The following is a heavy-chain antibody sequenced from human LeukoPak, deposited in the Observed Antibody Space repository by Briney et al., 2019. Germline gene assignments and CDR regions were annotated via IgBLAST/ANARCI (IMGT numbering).Heavy chain of an antibody. CDR2: ISQSETT. CDR3: AREGYRYVPGDY. J-gene: IGHJ4*02. D-gene: IGHD5-18*01. CDR1: GGPISSSNW. Sequence: SETLSPTCAVSGGPISSSNWWSWVRQPPGKGLEWIGEISQSETTNYNPSLKSRVTISIDKSKNQFSLKLTSVTAADTAVYYCAREGYRYVPGDYWGQGTLVTVSS. V-gene: IGHV4-4*02.